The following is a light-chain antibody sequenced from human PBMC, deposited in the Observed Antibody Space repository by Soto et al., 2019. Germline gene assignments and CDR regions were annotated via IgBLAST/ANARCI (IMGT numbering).Light chain of an antibody. CDR3: QQYGRSPRT. CDR2: GAS. CDR1: QSVNSNY. V-gene: IGKV3-20*01. J-gene: IGKJ1*01. Sequence: VLTHARCTLSLSPLERATLSVMAGQSVNSNYLAWYQQKPGQAPRLVIYGASSRATGIPDRFSGSGSGTDFILTISRLEPDDFAVYYCQQYGRSPRTLGQGTKVDIK.